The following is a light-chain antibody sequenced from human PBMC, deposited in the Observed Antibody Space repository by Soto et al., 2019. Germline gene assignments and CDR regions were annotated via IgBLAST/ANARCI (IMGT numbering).Light chain of an antibody. CDR2: SNN. CDR1: SSNIGSNT. Sequence: QSVLTQPPPASGTPGQRVTISCSGSSSNIGSNTVNWYQQLPGTAPKLLIYSNNQRPSGVPDRFSGSKSGTSASLAISGLQSEDEADYYCAAWDDSLNALFGGGPKFTV. J-gene: IGLJ2*01. V-gene: IGLV1-44*01. CDR3: AAWDDSLNAL.